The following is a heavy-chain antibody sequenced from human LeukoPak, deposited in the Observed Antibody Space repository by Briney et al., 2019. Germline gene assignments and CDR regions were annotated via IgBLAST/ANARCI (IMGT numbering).Heavy chain of an antibody. CDR2: IRYDGSNK. J-gene: IGHJ4*02. CDR1: GFTFSDYG. D-gene: IGHD6-13*01. Sequence: GGSLRLSCAASGFTFSDYGMHWVRQAPGKGLEWVALIRYDGSNKYYAESVKGRFTISRDNSKNTLYLQMNSLRAEDTAVYYCAIDIRVAAAGTAFDYWGQGTLVTVSS. V-gene: IGHV3-30*02. CDR3: AIDIRVAAAGTAFDY.